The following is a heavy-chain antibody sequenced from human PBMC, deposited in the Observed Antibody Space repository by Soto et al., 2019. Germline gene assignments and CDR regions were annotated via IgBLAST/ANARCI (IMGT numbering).Heavy chain of an antibody. CDR1: GGSISSGGYY. Sequence: SETLSLTCTVSGGSISSGGYYWSWIRQHPGKGLEWIGYIYYSGSTYYNPSLQSRVTISVDTSKNQFSLKLSSVTAADTAVYYCASTPAKESGLHNPSYYSGMDVWGQGTTVTVSS. CDR2: IYYSGST. J-gene: IGHJ6*02. D-gene: IGHD4-4*01. CDR3: ASTPAKESGLHNPSYYSGMDV. V-gene: IGHV4-31*03.